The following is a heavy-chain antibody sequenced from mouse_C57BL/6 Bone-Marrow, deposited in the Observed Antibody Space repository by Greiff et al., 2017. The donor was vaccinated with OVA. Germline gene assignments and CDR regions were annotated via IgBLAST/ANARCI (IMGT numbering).Heavy chain of an antibody. CDR2: IRLKSDNYAT. V-gene: IGHV6-3*01. Sequence: KVEESGGGLVQPGGSMKLSCVASGFTFSNYWMNWVRQSPEKGLEWVAQIRLKSDNYATHYAESVKGRFTISRDDSKSSVYLQMNNLRAEDTGIYYCTGDGYYEAYWGQGTLVTVSA. CDR1: GFTFSNYW. CDR3: TGDGYYEAY. J-gene: IGHJ3*01. D-gene: IGHD2-3*01.